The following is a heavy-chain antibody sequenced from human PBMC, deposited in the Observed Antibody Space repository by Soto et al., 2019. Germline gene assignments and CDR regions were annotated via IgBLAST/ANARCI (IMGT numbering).Heavy chain of an antibody. D-gene: IGHD3-16*02. V-gene: IGHV1-3*01. CDR2: INAANGNT. CDR1: GYNFNTYA. CDR3: TRSAVRPSGGFIGPFDC. Sequence: QVQLVQSGAEGEKPGASVKVSCKASGYNFNTYALHWVRQAPGQRLEWMGWINAANGNTKYSQNFQGRVSITRDTSATTVFRELSSLMSEDTAVYYCTRSAVRPSGGFIGPFDCWGQGTLVTVSA. J-gene: IGHJ4*02.